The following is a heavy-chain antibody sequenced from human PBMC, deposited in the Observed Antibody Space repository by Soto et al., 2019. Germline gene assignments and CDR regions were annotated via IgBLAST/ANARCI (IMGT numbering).Heavy chain of an antibody. Sequence: ASVKVSCKASGYTFTSYGISWVRQAPGQGLEWMGWISAYNGNTNYAQKLQGRVTMTTDTSTSTAYMELRSLRSDDTAVYYCARNQYYYDSSGYPREYFQHWGQGTLVTVSS. CDR2: ISAYNGNT. J-gene: IGHJ1*01. CDR3: ARNQYYYDSSGYPREYFQH. D-gene: IGHD3-22*01. V-gene: IGHV1-18*04. CDR1: GYTFTSYG.